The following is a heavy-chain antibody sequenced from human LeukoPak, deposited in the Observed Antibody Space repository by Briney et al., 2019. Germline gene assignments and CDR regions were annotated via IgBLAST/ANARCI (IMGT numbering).Heavy chain of an antibody. J-gene: IGHJ3*02. CDR1: GFTFRSHA. CDR3: ARDLGYYGSGSAFDI. CDR2: IWYDGSNK. D-gene: IGHD3-10*01. Sequence: GGSLRLSCVASGFTFRSHAMHWVRQAPGKGLEWVAVIWYDGSNKYYAESVKGRFTTSRDNSKNTLYVQMNSLRVEDTAVYYCARDLGYYGSGSAFDIWGQGTMVTVSS. V-gene: IGHV3-33*01.